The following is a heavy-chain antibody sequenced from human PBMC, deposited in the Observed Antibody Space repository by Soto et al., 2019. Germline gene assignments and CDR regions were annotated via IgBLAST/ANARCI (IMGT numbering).Heavy chain of an antibody. CDR3: VRDLTDGYVDFDS. Sequence: SGGSLRLSCAASEFTFSNYWMHWVRQAPGKGLVWVSRINPDGFNTIYADSVKGRFTISRDNAKNTLYLQMNSLRAEDTAVYYCVRDLTDGYVDFDSWGQGTPVTVSS. V-gene: IGHV3-74*01. D-gene: IGHD5-12*01. CDR1: EFTFSNYW. CDR2: INPDGFNT. J-gene: IGHJ4*02.